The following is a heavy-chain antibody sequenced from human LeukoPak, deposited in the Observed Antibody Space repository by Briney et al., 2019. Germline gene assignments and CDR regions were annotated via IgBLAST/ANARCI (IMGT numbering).Heavy chain of an antibody. V-gene: IGHV3-30*18. CDR2: ISFDGDNK. CDR3: AKNFRGMDV. J-gene: IGHJ6*02. CDR1: GFTFRSYG. Sequence: GGSLRLSCAASGFTFRSYGMHWVRQAPGKGLEWVAVISFDGDNKYHADSVKGRFIISRDNSKNTLYLQMNSLRAEDTAVYYCAKNFRGMDVWGQGTTVTVSS.